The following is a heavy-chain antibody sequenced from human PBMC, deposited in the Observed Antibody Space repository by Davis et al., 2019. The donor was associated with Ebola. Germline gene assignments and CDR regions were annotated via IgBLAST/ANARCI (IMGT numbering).Heavy chain of an antibody. D-gene: IGHD6-13*01. Sequence: SETLSLTCTVPGDSMSSYHWSWVRQPPGKGLEWIGYVYNSGTAIYNPSLKSRVTISVDTSKNQFSLKLNYVTAADTAVYYCTRGWGMDVWGQGATVTVSS. J-gene: IGHJ6*02. CDR3: TRGWGMDV. CDR2: VYNSGTA. CDR1: GDSMSSYH. V-gene: IGHV4-59*12.